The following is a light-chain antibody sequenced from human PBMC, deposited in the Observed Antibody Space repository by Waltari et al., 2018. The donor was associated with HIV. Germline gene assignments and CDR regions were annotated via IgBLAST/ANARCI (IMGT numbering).Light chain of an antibody. V-gene: IGKV2-28*01. J-gene: IGKJ5*01. CDR1: KSLLHSNGYNF. CDR3: MQALQTPIT. Sequence: IVMTQSPLSLPVTPGEPASISCRSSKSLLHSNGYNFLDWYRQKPGQSHQVLMYLGSSRASGVPDRFSGSGSGTDFTLKISRVEAEDVGLYYCMQALQTPITFGQGTRLEIK. CDR2: LGS.